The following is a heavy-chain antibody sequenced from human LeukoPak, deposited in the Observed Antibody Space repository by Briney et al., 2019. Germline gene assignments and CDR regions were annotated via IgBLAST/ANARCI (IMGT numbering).Heavy chain of an antibody. J-gene: IGHJ4*02. CDR2: IIPIFGTA. D-gene: IGHD5-18*01. CDR3: ASETAMVTPRRFDY. V-gene: IGHV1-69*13. Sequence: SVKVSCKASGGTFSSYAISWVRQAPGQGLEWMGGIIPIFGTANYAQKFQGRVTITADESTSTAYMELSSLRSEDTAVYYCASETAMVTPRRFDYWGQGTLVTVSS. CDR1: GGTFSSYA.